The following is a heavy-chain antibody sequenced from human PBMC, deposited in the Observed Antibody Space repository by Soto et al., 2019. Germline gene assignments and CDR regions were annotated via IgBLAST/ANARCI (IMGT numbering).Heavy chain of an antibody. CDR3: ARYDSSGYYWPYYYYGMDV. D-gene: IGHD3-22*01. Sequence: EVQLVESGGGLVKPGGSLRLSCAASGFTFSTYSMNWVRQALGKGLEWVSSISSSSSYIYYADSVKGRFTISRDNAKNSLYLQMNSLRAEDTAVYYCARYDSSGYYWPYYYYGMDVWGQGTTVTVSS. J-gene: IGHJ6*02. CDR1: GFTFSTYS. V-gene: IGHV3-21*01. CDR2: ISSSSSYI.